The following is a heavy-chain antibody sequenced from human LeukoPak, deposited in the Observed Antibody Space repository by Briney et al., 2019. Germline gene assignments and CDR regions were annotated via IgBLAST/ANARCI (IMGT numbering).Heavy chain of an antibody. CDR2: INPNSGGT. D-gene: IGHD3-22*01. CDR3: ARQEARNYYYEGLDY. J-gene: IGHJ4*02. Sequence: ASVKVSCKASGYTFTGYYMHWVRQAPGQGLEWMGWINPNSGGTNYAQKFQGRVTMTRDTSISTAYMELSRLRPDDTAIYFCARQEARNYYYEGLDYWGQGNLVTVSS. CDR1: GYTFTGYY. V-gene: IGHV1-2*02.